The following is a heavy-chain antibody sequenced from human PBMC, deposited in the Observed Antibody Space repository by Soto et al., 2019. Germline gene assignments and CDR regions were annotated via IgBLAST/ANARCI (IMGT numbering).Heavy chain of an antibody. D-gene: IGHD3-10*01. J-gene: IGHJ6*02. V-gene: IGHV4-31*03. CDR1: CGSISSGGYY. Sequence: PSETLSLTCTVSCGSISSGGYYWSWIRQHPGKGLEWIGYIYYRGSTYYNPSLKSRVTISVDTSKNQFSLKLSSVTAADTAVYYCARDGPNGSGSPYYYYGMDVWGQGTTVTVSS. CDR2: IYYRGST. CDR3: ARDGPNGSGSPYYYYGMDV.